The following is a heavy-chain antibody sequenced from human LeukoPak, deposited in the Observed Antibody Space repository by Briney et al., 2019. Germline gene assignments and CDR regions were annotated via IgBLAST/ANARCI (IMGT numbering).Heavy chain of an antibody. V-gene: IGHV4-4*02. D-gene: IGHD1-26*01. Sequence: SETLSLTCAVSGGSIITTNWWSWVRQPPGKGLEWIGEDHLNGATNYNPSLESRVSMPIDKSKNHLSLELSSVTAADTAMYYCTRESGAFSPFGFWGQGTLVTVSS. CDR2: DHLNGAT. J-gene: IGHJ4*02. CDR3: TRESGAFSPFGF. CDR1: GGSIITTNW.